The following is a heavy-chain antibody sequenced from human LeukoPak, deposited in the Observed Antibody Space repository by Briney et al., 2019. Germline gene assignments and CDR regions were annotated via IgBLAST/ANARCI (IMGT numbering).Heavy chain of an antibody. J-gene: IGHJ4*02. CDR3: ARSPDILTGEKFDY. CDR1: GYTFTRYY. D-gene: IGHD3-9*01. CDR2: MNPKSGGT. Sequence: ASVKVSCKASGYTFTRYYVHWVRQAPGQGLEWMGWMNPKSGGTNYAQKFEARVTMNRDTSISTAYVELSRLRFDDTAVYYCARSPDILTGEKFDYWGQGTLVTVSS. V-gene: IGHV1-2*02.